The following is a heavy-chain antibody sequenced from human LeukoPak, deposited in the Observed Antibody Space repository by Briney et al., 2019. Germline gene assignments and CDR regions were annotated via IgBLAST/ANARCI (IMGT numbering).Heavy chain of an antibody. J-gene: IGHJ3*02. CDR2: IYYSGST. V-gene: IGHV4-39*01. Sequence: TSSETLSLTCTVSGASISSSTDYWGWIRQPPGKGLEWIANIYYSGSTYYNPSLKSRVTISVDTSKNQFSLKLSSVTAADTAVYYCARGWEPLDAFDIWGQGTMVTVSS. CDR3: ARGWEPLDAFDI. CDR1: GASISSSTDY. D-gene: IGHD1-26*01.